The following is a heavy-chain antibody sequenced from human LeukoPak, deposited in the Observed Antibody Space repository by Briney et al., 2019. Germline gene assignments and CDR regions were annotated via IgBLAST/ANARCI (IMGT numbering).Heavy chain of an antibody. CDR2: VYSAGNT. CDR1: GFTVGTNY. CDR3: ARVLAVADVFDL. V-gene: IGHV3-66*01. D-gene: IGHD6-19*01. J-gene: IGHJ3*01. Sequence: PGGSLRLSCAASGFTVGTNYMSWVRQAPGRGLGWVSVVYSAGNTFYADSVKARFTISRDNAKNTLDLQMTSLRVEDTAIYYCARVLAVADVFDLWGQGTMVTVSS.